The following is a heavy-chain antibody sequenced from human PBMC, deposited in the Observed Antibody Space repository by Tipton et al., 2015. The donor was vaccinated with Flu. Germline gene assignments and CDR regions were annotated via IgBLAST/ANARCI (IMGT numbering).Heavy chain of an antibody. CDR1: GFTFSSYD. D-gene: IGHD6-13*01. V-gene: IGHV3-13*01. J-gene: IGHJ6*02. CDR3: ARGPLPDSNWYNGMDV. Sequence: SLRLSCAASGFTFSSYDMHWVRQATGKGLEWVSAIGSAGDTYYLDSVKGRFTISRDNAKNSLYLQMNSLRVGDTAVYYCARGPLPDSNWYNGMDVWGQGTQVTVSS. CDR2: IGSAGDT.